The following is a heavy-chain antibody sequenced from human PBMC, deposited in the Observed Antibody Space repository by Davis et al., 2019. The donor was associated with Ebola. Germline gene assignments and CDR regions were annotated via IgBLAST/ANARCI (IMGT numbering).Heavy chain of an antibody. J-gene: IGHJ5*02. CDR3: ASRQAAPDRGPWFDP. CDR1: GGSISSSSYY. D-gene: IGHD6-13*01. CDR2: IYYSGSP. V-gene: IGHV4-39*01. Sequence: MPSETLSLTCTVSGGSISSSSYYRGWIRQPPGKGLEWIGSIYYSGSPYYNPSLKSRVTISVDTSKNQFSLKLSSVTAADTAVYYCASRQAAPDRGPWFDPWGQGTLVTVSS.